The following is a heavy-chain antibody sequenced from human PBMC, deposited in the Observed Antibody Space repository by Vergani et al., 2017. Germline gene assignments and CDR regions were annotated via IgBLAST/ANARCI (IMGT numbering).Heavy chain of an antibody. J-gene: IGHJ4*02. V-gene: IGHV3-20*04. CDR2: INYLGQVT. D-gene: IGHD3-22*01. Sequence: EVQLVESGGRVVRPGGSLRLSCAASGFTFDSFAMSWVRQAPGKGLEWVSRINYLGQVTIYADSVKGRFTISRDNAKNSLYLQMDSLRVEDTALYYCVRAQLDSTGYYSGQFYFDRWGPGTLVTVS. CDR3: VRAQLDSTGYYSGQFYFDR. CDR1: GFTFDSFA.